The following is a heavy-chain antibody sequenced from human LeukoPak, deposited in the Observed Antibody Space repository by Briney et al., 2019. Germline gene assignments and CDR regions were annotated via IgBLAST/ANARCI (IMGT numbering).Heavy chain of an antibody. CDR3: ARDRSSWYPERSFDY. CDR2: ISSSSSYI. Sequence: GGSLRLSCAASGFTFSRYWMHWVRQAPGKGLEWVSSISSSSSYIYYADSVKGRFTISRDNAKNSLYLQMNSLRAEDTAVYYCARDRSSWYPERSFDYWGQGTLVTVSS. J-gene: IGHJ4*02. CDR1: GFTFSRYW. D-gene: IGHD6-13*01. V-gene: IGHV3-21*01.